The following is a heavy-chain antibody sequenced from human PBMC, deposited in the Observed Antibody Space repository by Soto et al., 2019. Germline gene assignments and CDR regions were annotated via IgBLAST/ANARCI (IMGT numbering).Heavy chain of an antibody. J-gene: IGHJ4*02. CDR1: GFTFSSYA. CDR3: AKGYYYDSSGYQAFDY. Sequence: PGGSLRLSCAASGFTFSSYAMSWVRQAPGKGLEWVSAISGSGGSTYYADSVKGRFTISRDNSKNTLYLQMNSLRAEDTAVYYCAKGYYYDSSGYQAFDYWGQGTRVTVS. CDR2: ISGSGGST. D-gene: IGHD3-22*01. V-gene: IGHV3-23*01.